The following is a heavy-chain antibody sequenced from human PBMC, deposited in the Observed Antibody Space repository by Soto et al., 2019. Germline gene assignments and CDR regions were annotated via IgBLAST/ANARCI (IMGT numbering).Heavy chain of an antibody. J-gene: IGHJ6*02. Sequence: GESLKISCKGSGYSFTSYWISWVRQMPGKGLEWMGRIDPSDSYTNYSPSFQGHVTISADKSISTAYLQWSSLKASDTAMYYCAREGIAAAGTVRYYYGMDVWGQGTTVTVS. CDR2: IDPSDSYT. CDR1: GYSFTSYW. CDR3: AREGIAAAGTVRYYYGMDV. V-gene: IGHV5-10-1*01. D-gene: IGHD6-13*01.